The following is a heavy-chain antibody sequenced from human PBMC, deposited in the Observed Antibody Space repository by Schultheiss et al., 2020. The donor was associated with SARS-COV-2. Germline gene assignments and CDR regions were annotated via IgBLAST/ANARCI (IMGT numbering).Heavy chain of an antibody. V-gene: IGHV1-69*01. J-gene: IGHJ2*01. Sequence: KISCKASGGTFSSYAISWVRQAPGQGLEWMGGIIPIFGTANYAQKFQGRVTITADESTSTAYMELSSLRSEDTAVYYCARDRYDFWSGYVSYWYFDLWGRGTLVTVSS. D-gene: IGHD3-3*01. CDR3: ARDRYDFWSGYVSYWYFDL. CDR1: GGTFSSYA. CDR2: IIPIFGTA.